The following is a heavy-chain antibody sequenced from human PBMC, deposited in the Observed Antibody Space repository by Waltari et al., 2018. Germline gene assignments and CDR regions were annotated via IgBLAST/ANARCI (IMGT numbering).Heavy chain of an antibody. V-gene: IGHV1-2*02. J-gene: IGHJ5*02. CDR2: INPNGGGT. CDR1: GYTFTGYY. Sequence: QVQLVQSGAEVKKPGASVKVSCKASGYTFTGYYMHWVRQAPGQGLEWMGWINPNGGGTNYAQKFQSRVTMTRDTSISTAYMELSRLRSDDTAVYYCARDGAGYSSSWRTMYNWFDPWGQGTLVTVSS. CDR3: ARDGAGYSSSWRTMYNWFDP. D-gene: IGHD6-13*01.